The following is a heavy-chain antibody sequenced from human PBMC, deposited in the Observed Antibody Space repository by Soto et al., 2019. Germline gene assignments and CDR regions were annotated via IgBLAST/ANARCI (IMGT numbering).Heavy chain of an antibody. D-gene: IGHD3-22*01. CDR2: ISAYNGNT. CDR3: ARDRYYDSSGYYRGGAFDI. J-gene: IGHJ3*02. V-gene: IGHV1-18*01. CDR1: GYTFTSYG. Sequence: GASVKVSCKASGYTFTSYGISWVRQAPGQGLEWMGWISAYNGNTNYAQKLQGRVTMTTDTSTSTAYMELRSLRSDDTAVYYCARDRYYDSSGYYRGGAFDIWGQGTVVTVSS.